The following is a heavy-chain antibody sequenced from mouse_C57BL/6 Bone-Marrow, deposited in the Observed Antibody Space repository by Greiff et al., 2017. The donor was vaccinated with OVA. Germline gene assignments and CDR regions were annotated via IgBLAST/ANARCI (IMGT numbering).Heavy chain of an antibody. D-gene: IGHD2-4*01. V-gene: IGHV1-69*01. Sequence: QVQLKQPGAELVMPGASVKLSCKASGYTFTSYWMHWVKQRPGQGLEWIGEIDPSDSYTNYNQKFKGKSTLTVDKSSSTAYMQLSSLTSEDSAVYYCARSGYDYEDYWGQGTTLTVSS. CDR1: GYTFTSYW. CDR3: ARSGYDYEDY. J-gene: IGHJ2*01. CDR2: IDPSDSYT.